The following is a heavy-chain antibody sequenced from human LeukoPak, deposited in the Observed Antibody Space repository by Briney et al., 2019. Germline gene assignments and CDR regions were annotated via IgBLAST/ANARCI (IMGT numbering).Heavy chain of an antibody. CDR2: INHSGST. J-gene: IGHJ3*02. CDR3: ARGSGYCSGGSCYSDAFDI. D-gene: IGHD2-15*01. Sequence: PSETLSLTCAAYGGSFSGYYWSWIRQPPGKGLEWIGEINHSGSTNYNPSLKSRVTISVDTSKNQFSLKLSSATAADTAVYYCARGSGYCSGGSCYSDAFDIWGQGTMVTVSS. V-gene: IGHV4-34*01. CDR1: GGSFSGYY.